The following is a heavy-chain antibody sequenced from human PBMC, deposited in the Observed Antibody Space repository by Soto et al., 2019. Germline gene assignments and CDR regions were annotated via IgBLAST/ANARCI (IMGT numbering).Heavy chain of an antibody. Sequence: ASVKVSSKVSSYTFTTYSMHSVPHAPGQRLEWMGWINAGKGNTKYSQKFQGRLTITKDTSATTAYMELSSLRSEDTAVYYSAGGDSGRYYSFEYCGQGTLVTVTS. CDR3: AGGDSGRYYSFEY. J-gene: IGHJ4*02. CDR2: INAGKGNT. D-gene: IGHD1-26*01. V-gene: IGHV1-3*01. CDR1: SYTFTTYS.